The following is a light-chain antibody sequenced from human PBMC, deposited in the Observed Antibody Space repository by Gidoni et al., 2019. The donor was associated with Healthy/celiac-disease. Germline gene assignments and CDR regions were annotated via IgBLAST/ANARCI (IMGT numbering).Light chain of an antibody. CDR3: QQYYSTQWT. CDR2: WAS. V-gene: IGKV4-1*01. CDR1: QSVLYSSNNKNY. J-gene: IGKJ1*01. Sequence: GSLGERATINCKSSQSVLYSSNNKNYLAWYKQKPGQPPKLLIYWASTRESGVPDRFSGSGSGTDFTLTSSSLQAEDVAVYYCQQYYSTQWTFGQGTKVEIK.